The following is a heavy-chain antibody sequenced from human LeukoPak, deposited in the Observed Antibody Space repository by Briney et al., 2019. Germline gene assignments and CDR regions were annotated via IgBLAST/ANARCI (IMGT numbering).Heavy chain of an antibody. CDR3: ARARYGDYRDRFAFDI. D-gene: IGHD4-17*01. CDR2: INPSGGST. Sequence: ASVKVSCKASGYTFTSYYMHWVRQAPGQGLEWMGIINPSGGSTSYAQKFQGRVTMTRDMSTSTVYMELSSLRSEDTAVYCCARARYGDYRDRFAFDIWGQGTMVTVSS. CDR1: GYTFTSYY. V-gene: IGHV1-46*01. J-gene: IGHJ3*02.